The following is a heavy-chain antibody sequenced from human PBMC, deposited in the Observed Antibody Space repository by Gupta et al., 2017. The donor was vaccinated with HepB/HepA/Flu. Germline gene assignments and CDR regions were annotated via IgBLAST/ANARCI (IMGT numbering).Heavy chain of an antibody. D-gene: IGHD2-2*01. CDR3: ARVAGYCSSTSCYASRYYFDY. CDR2: ISSSGSTI. V-gene: IGHV3-11*01. CDR1: GFTFSDYY. Sequence: QVQLVESGGGLVKPGGSLRLSCAASGFTFSDYYMSWIRQAPGKGLEWVSYISSSGSTIYYADSVKGRFTISRDNAKNSLYLQMNSLRAEDTAVYYCARVAGYCSSTSCYASRYYFDYWGQGTLVTVSS. J-gene: IGHJ4*02.